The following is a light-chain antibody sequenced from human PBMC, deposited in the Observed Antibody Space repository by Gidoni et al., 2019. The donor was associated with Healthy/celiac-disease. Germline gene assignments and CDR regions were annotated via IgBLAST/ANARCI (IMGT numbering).Light chain of an antibody. J-gene: IGKJ4*01. CDR2: DSS. CDR3: QQRSNWPPLT. Sequence: EIVLTQSPATLSLSPGERATLSCRASQSVSSYLAWYHQKPGQAPRLLIYDSSNRATGIPARFSGSGSGTYFTLTISRLDPEDFAVYYCQQRSNWPPLTFGGXTKVEIK. CDR1: QSVSSY. V-gene: IGKV3-11*01.